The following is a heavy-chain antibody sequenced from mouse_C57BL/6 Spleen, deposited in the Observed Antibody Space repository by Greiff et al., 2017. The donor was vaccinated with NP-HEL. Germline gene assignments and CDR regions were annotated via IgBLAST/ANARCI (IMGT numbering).Heavy chain of an antibody. CDR1: GYAFSSSW. J-gene: IGHJ1*03. CDR2: IYPGDGDT. D-gene: IGHD4-1*01. Sequence: QVQLKESGPELVKPGASVKISCKASGYAFSSSWMNWVKQRPGKGLEWIGRIYPGDGDTNYNGKFKGKATLTADKSSSTAYMQLSSLTSEDSAVYFCARWDLGRYFDVWGTGTTVTVSS. CDR3: ARWDLGRYFDV. V-gene: IGHV1-82*01.